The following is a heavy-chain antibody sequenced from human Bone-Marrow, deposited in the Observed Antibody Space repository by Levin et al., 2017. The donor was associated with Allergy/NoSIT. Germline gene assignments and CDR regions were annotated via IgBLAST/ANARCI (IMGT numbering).Heavy chain of an antibody. CDR1: GGSVNTNTYF. Sequence: SETLSLTCTVSGGSVNTNTYFWNWIRQPPGKGLEWIGSIYYSWTTYYNPSLKSRVPLSMDTSKNQSSLRLTSVTAADTAVYYCEREMAVRKLNWIDSWGQGTLAIVSS. J-gene: IGHJ5*01. V-gene: IGHV4-39*07. CDR2: IYYSWTT. D-gene: IGHD3-10*01. CDR3: EREMAVRKLNWIDS.